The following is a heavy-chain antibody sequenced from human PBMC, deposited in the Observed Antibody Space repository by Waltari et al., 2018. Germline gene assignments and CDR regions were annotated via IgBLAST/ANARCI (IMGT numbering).Heavy chain of an antibody. Sequence: QLQLQESGPGLVQPSATLPLTCTVPGGSISSSSSYWGWVRQPPGKGLEWIGSIYYHGSTYYNPSLKSRVTIAVDTSKNQFSLKLSSVTAADTAVYYCARGTLAAAVAYWGQGTLVTVSS. CDR2: IYYHGST. V-gene: IGHV4-39*01. CDR1: GGSISSSSSY. J-gene: IGHJ4*02. CDR3: ARGTLAAAVAY. D-gene: IGHD6-13*01.